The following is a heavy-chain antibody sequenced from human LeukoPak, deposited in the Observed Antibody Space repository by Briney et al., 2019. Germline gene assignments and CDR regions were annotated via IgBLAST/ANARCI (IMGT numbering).Heavy chain of an antibody. D-gene: IGHD4/OR15-4a*01. Sequence: VSVKVSCKASGFTFSDHYMHWLRQAPGQGLEWMGWIKPDSGATNYAQKFQGRFTVSRDVSISTLYMELSSLTSDDTAMYYCARDHDYGPDYWGQGTLVTVSA. CDR2: IKPDSGAT. J-gene: IGHJ4*02. V-gene: IGHV1-2*02. CDR1: GFTFSDHY. CDR3: ARDHDYGPDY.